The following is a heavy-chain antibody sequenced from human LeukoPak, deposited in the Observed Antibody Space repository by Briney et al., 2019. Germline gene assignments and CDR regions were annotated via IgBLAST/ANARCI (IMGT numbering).Heavy chain of an antibody. D-gene: IGHD4-17*01. CDR2: ISYDGSNK. CDR1: GFTFSSYG. J-gene: IGHJ6*04. V-gene: IGHV3-30*18. Sequence: PGRSLRLPCAASGFTFSSYGMHWVRQAPGKGLEWVAVISYDGSNKYYADSVKGRFTISRDNSKNTLYLQMNSLRAEDTAVYYCAKGGYGDYADYYYYGMDVWGKGTTVTVSS. CDR3: AKGGYGDYADYYYYGMDV.